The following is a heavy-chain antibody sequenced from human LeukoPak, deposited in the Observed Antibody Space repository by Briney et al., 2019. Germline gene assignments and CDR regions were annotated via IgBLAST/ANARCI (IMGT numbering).Heavy chain of an antibody. CDR2: IWYDGSNK. D-gene: IGHD3-22*01. Sequence: GGSLRLSCAASGYTFSSYGMHWVRQAPGKGLEWVAVIWYDGSNKYYADSVKGRFTISRDNSKNTLYLQMNSLRAEDTAVYYCARAAPYYYDSSGYSAFDSWGQGTMVTVSA. CDR1: GYTFSSYG. V-gene: IGHV3-33*01. J-gene: IGHJ3*02. CDR3: ARAAPYYYDSSGYSAFDS.